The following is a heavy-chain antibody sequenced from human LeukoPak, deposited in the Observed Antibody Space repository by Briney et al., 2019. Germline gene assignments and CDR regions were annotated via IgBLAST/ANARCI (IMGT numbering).Heavy chain of an antibody. CDR3: ARVRGIWYNWNYVNYFDY. J-gene: IGHJ4*02. D-gene: IGHD1-7*01. CDR2: IYSSGST. V-gene: IGHV4-59*12. CDR1: GGSISHYY. Sequence: SETLSLTCAVYGGSISHYYWSWIRQPPGKGLEWIGYIYSSGSTNYNPSLKSRVSMSVDTSKNQFSLKLSSVTAADTAVYYCARVRGIWYNWNYVNYFDYWGQGTLVTVSS.